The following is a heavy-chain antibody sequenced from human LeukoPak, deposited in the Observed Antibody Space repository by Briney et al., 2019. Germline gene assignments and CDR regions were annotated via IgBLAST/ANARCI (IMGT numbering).Heavy chain of an antibody. CDR2: IKQDGSEK. J-gene: IGHJ4*02. V-gene: IGHV3-7*01. CDR3: ASSFSDDFWSGHF. CDR1: RITFTYW. D-gene: IGHD3-3*01. Sequence: SGGSLRLSCAASRITFTYWMSWVRQAPGKGLEWVANIKQDGSEKYHVDSVKGRFTISRDNAKKSLFLQMNSLRAQDTAVYYCASSFSDDFWSGHFWGQGTLVTVSS.